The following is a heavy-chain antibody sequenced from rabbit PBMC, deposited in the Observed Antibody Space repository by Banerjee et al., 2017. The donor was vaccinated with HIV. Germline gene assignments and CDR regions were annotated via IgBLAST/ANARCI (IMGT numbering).Heavy chain of an antibody. CDR1: GFDFRRYYM. V-gene: IGHV1S45*01. CDR3: ARDLAGVSGWNFGL. CDR2: IYAGEAST. D-gene: IGHD1-1*01. Sequence: QEQLKETGGGLVQPGGSLTLSCKASGFDFRRYYMSWVRQAPGKGLEWIGAIYAGEASTDYASWVNGRFTISRTSSTTVTLQMTSLTAADTATYFCARDLAGVSGWNFGLWGPGTLVTVS. J-gene: IGHJ4*01.